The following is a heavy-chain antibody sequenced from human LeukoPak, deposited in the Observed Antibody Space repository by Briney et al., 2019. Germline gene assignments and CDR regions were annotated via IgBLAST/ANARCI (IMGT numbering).Heavy chain of an antibody. J-gene: IGHJ3*02. Sequence: GGSLRLSCAASEFTYSAYAMSWDRQAPGKGLGWVSTISGDGRSTFYADSVKGRFTISRDDSKTTLFLQMNSLRAEDTAIYYCARRYGGWGAFDIWGQGTVVTVSS. CDR1: EFTYSAYA. V-gene: IGHV3-23*01. CDR3: ARRYGGWGAFDI. CDR2: ISGDGRST. D-gene: IGHD4-23*01.